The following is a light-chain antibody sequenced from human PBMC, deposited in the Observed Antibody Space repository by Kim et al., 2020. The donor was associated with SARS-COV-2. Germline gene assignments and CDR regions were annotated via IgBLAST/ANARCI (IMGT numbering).Light chain of an antibody. Sequence: QSVLTQPPSVSGAPGQRVTISCTGSSSNIGAGYDVHWYQQFPGIAPKFLIYGNSNRPSGVPDRFPGSKSGTSASLAITGLQAEDEADYYCQSYDSSLSGWVFGGGTQLTVL. J-gene: IGLJ3*02. CDR3: QSYDSSLSGWV. CDR2: GNS. V-gene: IGLV1-40*01. CDR1: SSNIGAGYD.